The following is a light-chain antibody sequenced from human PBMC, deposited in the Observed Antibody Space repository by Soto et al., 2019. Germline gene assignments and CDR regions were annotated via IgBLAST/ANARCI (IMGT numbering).Light chain of an antibody. CDR3: QQYATSPLT. J-gene: IGKJ1*01. CDR2: CAS. CDR1: HTFSNNS. V-gene: IGKV3-20*01. Sequence: EIVLTHFPGTLYLYPGERATLSCRAIHTFSNNSLAWYQHKPGHAPTLVIFCASNSATCIPYMFSASGSRTEFTLTISILEPEDVAVYYCQQYATSPLTFGHGTRWISN.